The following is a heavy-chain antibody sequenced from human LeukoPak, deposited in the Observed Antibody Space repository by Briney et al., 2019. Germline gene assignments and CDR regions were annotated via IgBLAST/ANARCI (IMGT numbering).Heavy chain of an antibody. D-gene: IGHD3-9*01. CDR3: AKDDYDILTGHDY. Sequence: GGSLRLSCAASGFTFDGYAMLWVRQAPGKGLEWVSLISGDGGSTYYADSVKGRFTISRDNSKNSLYLQMNSLRAEDTALYDCAKDDYDILTGHDYWGQGTLVTVSS. V-gene: IGHV3-43*02. CDR1: GFTFDGYA. J-gene: IGHJ4*02. CDR2: ISGDGGST.